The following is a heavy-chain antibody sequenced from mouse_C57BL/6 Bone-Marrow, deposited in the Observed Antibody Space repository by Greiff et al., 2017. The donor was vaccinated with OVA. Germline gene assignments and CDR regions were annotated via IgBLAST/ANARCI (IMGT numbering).Heavy chain of an antibody. Sequence: LVESGAELARPGASVKLSCKASGYTFTSYGISWVKQRTGQGLEWIGEIYPRSGNTYYNEKFKGKATLTADKSSSTARMWLRGLTSEDSAVYFCAKGGSGYEARFAYWGEETLVTVSA. CDR2: IYPRSGNT. CDR3: AKGGSGYEARFAY. CDR1: GYTFTSYG. V-gene: IGHV1-81*01. D-gene: IGHD1-1*01. J-gene: IGHJ3*01.